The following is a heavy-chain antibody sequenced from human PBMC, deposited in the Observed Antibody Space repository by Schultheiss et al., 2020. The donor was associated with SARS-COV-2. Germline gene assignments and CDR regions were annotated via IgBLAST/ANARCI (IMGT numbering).Heavy chain of an antibody. CDR1: GFTFSSYG. D-gene: IGHD6-6*01. CDR2: ISSNGGST. CDR3: ARDGGSSSGYYYYYGMDV. Sequence: GGSLRLSCAASGFTFSSYGMHWVRQAPGKGLEYVSAISSNGGSTYYADSVKGRFTISRDNSKNSLYLQMNSLRAEDTAVYYCARDGGSSSGYYYYYGMDVWGQGTTVTVSS. V-gene: IGHV3-64*04. J-gene: IGHJ6*02.